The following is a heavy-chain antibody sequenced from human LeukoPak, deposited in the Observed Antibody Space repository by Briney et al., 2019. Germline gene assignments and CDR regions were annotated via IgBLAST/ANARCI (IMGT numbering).Heavy chain of an antibody. D-gene: IGHD6-13*01. CDR1: GFTLSSYW. Sequence: GGSLRLSCAASGFTLSSYWMSWVRQAPGKGLEWVANIKQDGSEKYYVDSVKGRFTISRDNAKNSLYLQMNSLRAEDTAVYYCARPVGGTAGTFDYWGQGTLVTVSS. CDR3: ARPVGGTAGTFDY. J-gene: IGHJ4*02. CDR2: IKQDGSEK. V-gene: IGHV3-7*01.